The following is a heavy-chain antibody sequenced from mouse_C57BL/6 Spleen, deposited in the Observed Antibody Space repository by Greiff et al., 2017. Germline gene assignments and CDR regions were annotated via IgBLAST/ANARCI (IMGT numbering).Heavy chain of an antibody. CDR2: ISDGGSYT. V-gene: IGHV5-4*01. CDR3: ARDRQASYYGSSYWYFDV. J-gene: IGHJ1*03. D-gene: IGHD1-1*01. CDR1: GFTFSSYA. Sequence: EVKLMESGGGLVKPGGSLKLSCAASGFTFSSYAMSWVRQTPEKRLEWVATISDGGSYTYYPDNVKGRFTISRDNAKNNLYLQMSHLKSEDTAMYYCARDRQASYYGSSYWYFDVWGTGTTVTVSS.